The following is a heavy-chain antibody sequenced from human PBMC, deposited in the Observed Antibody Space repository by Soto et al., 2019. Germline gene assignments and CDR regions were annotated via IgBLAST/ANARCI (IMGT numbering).Heavy chain of an antibody. CDR2: IYYSGST. CDR1: GGSVSRGSYY. Sequence: PSETLSLTCTVSGGSVSRGSYYWSWIRQPPGKGLEWIGYIYYSGSTNYNPSLKSRVTISVDTSKNQFSLKLSSVTAADTAVYYCARDSDYYDSTEAPYYYYGMDVWGQGTTVTVSS. CDR3: ARDSDYYDSTEAPYYYYGMDV. J-gene: IGHJ6*02. V-gene: IGHV4-61*01. D-gene: IGHD3-22*01.